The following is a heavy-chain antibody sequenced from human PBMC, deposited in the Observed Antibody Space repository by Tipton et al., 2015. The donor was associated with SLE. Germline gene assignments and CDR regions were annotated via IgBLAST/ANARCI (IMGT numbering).Heavy chain of an antibody. CDR3: ASASLSGVRSHDY. J-gene: IGHJ4*02. D-gene: IGHD1-26*01. V-gene: IGHV3-15*01. CDR2: IKSKTDGGTT. CDR1: GFTFSNAW. Sequence: SLRLSCAASGFTFSNAWMNWVRQAPGKGLEWVGRIKSKTDGGTTDYAAPVKGRFTISRDDSKNTLYLQMNSLSAEDTAVYYCASASLSGVRSHDYWGQGTLVTVSS.